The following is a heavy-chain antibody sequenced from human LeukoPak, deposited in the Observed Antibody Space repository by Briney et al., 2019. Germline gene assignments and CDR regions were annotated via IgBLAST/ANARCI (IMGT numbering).Heavy chain of an antibody. V-gene: IGHV3-23*01. CDR3: AKGKLRFLEWSVGGMDV. D-gene: IGHD3-3*01. CDR2: ISGSGGST. Sequence: GGSLRLSCAASGFTFSNAWMNWVRQAPGKGLGWVSAISGSGGSTYYADSVKGRFTISRDNSKNTLYLQMNSLRAEDTAVYYCAKGKLRFLEWSVGGMDVWGQGTTVTVSS. J-gene: IGHJ6*02. CDR1: GFTFSNAW.